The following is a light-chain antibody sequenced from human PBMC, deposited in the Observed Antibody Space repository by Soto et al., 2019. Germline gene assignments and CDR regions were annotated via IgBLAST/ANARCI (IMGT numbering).Light chain of an antibody. Sequence: QSVLTQPPSVSGAPGQRVTIPCTGNNSNIGAGYDVHWYQQLPGTAPKLLIYVNTNRPSGVPDRFSGSKSGTSASLAITGLQAEDEADYYGQSYDSSLTIFGGGTKVTVL. CDR3: QSYDSSLTI. CDR2: VNT. CDR1: NSNIGAGYD. J-gene: IGLJ2*01. V-gene: IGLV1-40*01.